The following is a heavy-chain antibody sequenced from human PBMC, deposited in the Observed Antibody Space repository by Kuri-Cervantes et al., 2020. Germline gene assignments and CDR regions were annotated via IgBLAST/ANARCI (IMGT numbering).Heavy chain of an antibody. Sequence: GESLKISCAASGFTFSSYGMHWVRQAPGKGLEWVAVISYDGSNKYYADSVKGRFTISRDNSKNTLYLQLNSLRAEDTAVYYCARDAGVGARYYVYWGQGTLVTVSS. V-gene: IGHV3-33*05. CDR3: ARDAGVGARYYVY. CDR2: ISYDGSNK. D-gene: IGHD1-26*01. CDR1: GFTFSSYG. J-gene: IGHJ4*02.